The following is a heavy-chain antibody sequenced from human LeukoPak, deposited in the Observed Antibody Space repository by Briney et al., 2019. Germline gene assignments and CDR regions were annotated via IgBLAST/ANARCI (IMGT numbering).Heavy chain of an antibody. J-gene: IGHJ6*03. V-gene: IGHV1-46*02. CDR2: INPSGDTT. Sequence: ASVKVSCKTAGYTFNTNSIHWVRQAPGQRLEWMVIINPSGDTTTYARRFQGRVAMTSDMSTSTVYMELNSLRSEDTAVYYCPRDRYSRSCQVFFYHYYYMDVWGQGTTVIVSS. CDR1: GYTFNTNS. CDR3: PRDRYSRSCQVFFYHYYYMDV. D-gene: IGHD6-6*01.